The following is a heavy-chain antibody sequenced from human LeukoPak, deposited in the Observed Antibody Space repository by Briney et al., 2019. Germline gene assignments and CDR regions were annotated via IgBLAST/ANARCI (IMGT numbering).Heavy chain of an antibody. CDR3: AGRVRGIGFDY. V-gene: IGHV4-34*01. CDR2: INHSGST. Sequence: SETLSLTCAVYGGSFSGYYWSWIRQPPGKGLEWIGEINHSGSTNYNPSLKSRVTISVDTSKNQFSLKLSSVTAADTAVYYCAGRVRGIGFDYWGQGTLVTVSS. CDR1: GGSFSGYY. D-gene: IGHD3-10*01. J-gene: IGHJ4*02.